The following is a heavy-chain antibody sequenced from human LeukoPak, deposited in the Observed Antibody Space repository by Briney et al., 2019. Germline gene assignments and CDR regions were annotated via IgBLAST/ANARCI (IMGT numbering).Heavy chain of an antibody. CDR1: GYTFTSCD. CDR2: MNPNSGNT. J-gene: IGHJ6*03. V-gene: IGHV1-8*03. D-gene: IGHD3-10*01. CDR3: ARGTLWFGELSYYYYYMDV. Sequence: ASVKVSCKASGYTFTSCDINWVRQATGQGLEWMGWMNPNSGNTGYAQKFQGRVTITRNTSISTAYMELSSLRSEDTAVYYCARGTLWFGELSYYYYYMDVWGKGTTVTVSS.